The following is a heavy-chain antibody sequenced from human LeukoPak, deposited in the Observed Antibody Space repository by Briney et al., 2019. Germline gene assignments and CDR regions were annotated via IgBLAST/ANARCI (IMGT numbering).Heavy chain of an antibody. V-gene: IGHV4-61*02. Sequence: SETLSLTCTVSGGSISSGSYYWSWIRQPAGKGLEWIGRIYTSGSTNYNPSLKSRVTISVDTSKNQFSLKLSSVTAADTAVYYCARSVRAMGLNWFDPWGQGTLVTVSS. D-gene: IGHD4/OR15-4a*01. J-gene: IGHJ5*02. CDR2: IYTSGST. CDR3: ARSVRAMGLNWFDP. CDR1: GGSISSGSYY.